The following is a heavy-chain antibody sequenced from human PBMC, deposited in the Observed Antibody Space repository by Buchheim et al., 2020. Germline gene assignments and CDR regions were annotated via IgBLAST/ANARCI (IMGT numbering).Heavy chain of an antibody. D-gene: IGHD6-19*01. CDR2: ISSSGSTI. V-gene: IGHV3-48*03. CDR3: ARDQYSSGWSYYYGMDV. J-gene: IGHJ6*02. CDR1: GFTFSSYE. Sequence: EVRLVESGGGLVQPGGSLRLSCAASGFTFSSYEMNWVRQAPGKGLEWVSYISSSGSTIYYADSVKGRFTISRDNAKNSLYLQMNSLRAEDTAVYYCARDQYSSGWSYYYGMDVWGQGTT.